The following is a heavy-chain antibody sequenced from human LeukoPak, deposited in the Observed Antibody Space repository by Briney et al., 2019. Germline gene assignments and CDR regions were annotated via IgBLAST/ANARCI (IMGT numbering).Heavy chain of an antibody. Sequence: PGGPLRPSWPASESTLSNFEMTWVRPAQGKGLGWVSYISSSGTNIYYADSVKGRFTISRDNAKNSLYLQMNSLRAEDTAVYYCARYNAFDIWGQGTMVTVSS. CDR1: ESTLSNFE. CDR2: ISSSGTNI. CDR3: ARYNAFDI. J-gene: IGHJ3*02. D-gene: IGHD1-14*01. V-gene: IGHV3-48*03.